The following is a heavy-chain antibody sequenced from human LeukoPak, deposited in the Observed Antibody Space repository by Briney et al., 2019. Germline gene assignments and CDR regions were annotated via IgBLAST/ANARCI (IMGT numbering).Heavy chain of an antibody. D-gene: IGHD5-12*01. Sequence: ASVKVSCKASGYTFTSYGINWVRQAPGQGLEWMGWIRVYNGNTNYAQKLQGRVTMTTDTSTSTAYMELRSLRSDDTAVYYCARERSGYDFPGRDYYYMDVWGKGTTVTVSS. CDR2: IRVYNGNT. CDR1: GYTFTSYG. CDR3: ARERSGYDFPGRDYYYMDV. V-gene: IGHV1-18*01. J-gene: IGHJ6*03.